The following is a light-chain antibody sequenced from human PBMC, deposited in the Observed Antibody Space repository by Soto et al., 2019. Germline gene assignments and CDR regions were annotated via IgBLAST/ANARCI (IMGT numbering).Light chain of an antibody. CDR2: EVS. Sequence: QSVLTQPASVSGSPGQSITISCTGTSSDVGRYNHVSWYQHHPGKAPKLIISEVSNRPSGVSNRFSGSKSGYTASLTIYGLQAEDEADYYCNSHTSGDFRVFGTGTKVTVL. V-gene: IGLV2-14*01. CDR3: NSHTSGDFRV. J-gene: IGLJ1*01. CDR1: SSDVGRYNH.